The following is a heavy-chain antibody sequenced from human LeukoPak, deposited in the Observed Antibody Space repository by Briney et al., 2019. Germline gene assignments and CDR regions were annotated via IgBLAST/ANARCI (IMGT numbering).Heavy chain of an antibody. CDR3: AKGGGYVTYYYMDV. CDR1: GFTFSSYA. Sequence: PGGSLRLSCAASGFTFSSYAMSWVRQAPGKGLEWVSAISGSGGSTYYADSVKGRLTISRDNSKNTLYLQMNGLRAEDTAVYYCAKGGGYVTYYYMDVWGKGTTVTVSS. CDR2: ISGSGGST. V-gene: IGHV3-23*01. J-gene: IGHJ6*03. D-gene: IGHD5-12*01.